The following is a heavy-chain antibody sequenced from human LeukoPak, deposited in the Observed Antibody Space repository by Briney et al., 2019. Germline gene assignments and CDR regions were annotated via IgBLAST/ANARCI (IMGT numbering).Heavy chain of an antibody. D-gene: IGHD6-19*01. CDR1: GFTFSSDA. CDR2: IKSKTDGGTV. V-gene: IGHV3-15*01. Sequence: KSGGSLRLSCEASGFTFSSDAMSWVRQAPGKGLEWVGRIKSKTDGGTVDFAAPVKGRFTISRDDSKNTLYLQMNSLKTEDTAVYYCTTKTGMAVAGTDYWGQGTLVTVSS. J-gene: IGHJ4*02. CDR3: TTKTGMAVAGTDY.